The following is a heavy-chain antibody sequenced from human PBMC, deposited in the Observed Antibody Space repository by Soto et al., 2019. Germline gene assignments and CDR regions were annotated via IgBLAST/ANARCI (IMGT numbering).Heavy chain of an antibody. Sequence: SETLSLTCTVSGGSISSYYWSWIRQPPGKGLEWIGYIYYSGSTNYNPSLKSRVTISVDTSKNQFSLKLSSVTAADTAVYYCARAGVTIFGVVIIPNWFDPWGQGTLVTVSS. CDR1: GGSISSYY. CDR2: IYYSGST. V-gene: IGHV4-59*01. J-gene: IGHJ5*02. D-gene: IGHD3-3*01. CDR3: ARAGVTIFGVVIIPNWFDP.